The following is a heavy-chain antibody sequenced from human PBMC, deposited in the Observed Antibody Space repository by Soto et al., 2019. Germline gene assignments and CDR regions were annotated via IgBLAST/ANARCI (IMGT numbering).Heavy chain of an antibody. CDR1: GDSVSSNSAA. D-gene: IGHD6-19*01. CDR2: TYYRSKWYN. V-gene: IGHV6-1*01. J-gene: IGHJ3*02. CDR3: ARERAVAGTPLDAFDI. Sequence: PSQTLSLTRAISGDSVSSNSAAWNWIRQSPSRGLEWLGRTYYRSKWYNDYAVSVKSRITINPDTSKNQFSLQLNSVTPEDTAVYYCARERAVAGTPLDAFDIWGQGTMVTVSS.